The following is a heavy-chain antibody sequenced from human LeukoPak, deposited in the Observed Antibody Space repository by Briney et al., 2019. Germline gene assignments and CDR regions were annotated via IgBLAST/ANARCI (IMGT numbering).Heavy chain of an antibody. J-gene: IGHJ4*02. CDR2: IYHSGST. D-gene: IGHD6-19*01. V-gene: IGHV4-38-2*01. Sequence: GSLRLSCAASGFTFSSYSMNWIRQPPGKGLEWIGSIYHSGSTNYNPSLKSRVTISVDKSKNQFSLKLSSVTAADTAVYYCARYDVGWYYFDYWGQGTLVTVSS. CDR3: ARYDVGWYYFDY. CDR1: GFTFSSYS.